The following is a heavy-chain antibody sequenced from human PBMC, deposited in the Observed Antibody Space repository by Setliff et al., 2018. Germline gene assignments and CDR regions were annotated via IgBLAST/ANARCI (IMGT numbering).Heavy chain of an antibody. CDR1: GFTFNSYG. V-gene: IGHV3-33*08. J-gene: IGHJ4*02. CDR3: ARDKWFGESPFGY. D-gene: IGHD3-10*01. CDR2: IRYDGSEK. Sequence: LRLSCAASGFTFNSYGMHWVRQAPGKGLEWVAVIRYDGSEKYYADSVKGRFTISRDISKNTLYLQMNSLRAEDTAVYYCARDKWFGESPFGYWGQGTVVTV.